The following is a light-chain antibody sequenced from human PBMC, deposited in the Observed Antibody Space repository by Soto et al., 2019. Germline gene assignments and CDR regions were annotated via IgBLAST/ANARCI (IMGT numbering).Light chain of an antibody. CDR1: SSDVGAYNY. J-gene: IGLJ1*01. Sequence: QSALTQPASVSGSPGQSITISCTGTSSDVGAYNYVSWYLQHPGKAPNVMISDVSYRPSGVSNRFSGSKSGNTASLTISGLQAEDEADYYCSSYTSSSTYVFGTGTKLTVL. CDR3: SSYTSSSTYV. CDR2: DVS. V-gene: IGLV2-14*01.